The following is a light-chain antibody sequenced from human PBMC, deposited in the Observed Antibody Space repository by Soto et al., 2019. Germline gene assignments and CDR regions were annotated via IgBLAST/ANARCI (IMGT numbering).Light chain of an antibody. V-gene: IGKV1-33*01. J-gene: IGKJ5*01. Sequence: DIQMTRSPSSLSASVGDRVTITCQASHDIKKFLNWFQEKPGKAPELLIYDASNLQTGVPSRFSGSGSGTHFTFTISSLQPEDIATYYCQRYDSLPPTFGQGTRLDIK. CDR2: DAS. CDR1: HDIKKF. CDR3: QRYDSLPPT.